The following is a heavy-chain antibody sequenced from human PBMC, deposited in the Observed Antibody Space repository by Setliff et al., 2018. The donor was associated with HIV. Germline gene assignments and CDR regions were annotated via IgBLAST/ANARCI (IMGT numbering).Heavy chain of an antibody. J-gene: IGHJ6*03. CDR2: INPSGGST. CDR1: GYTFPSCY. D-gene: IGHD1-20*01. Sequence: ASVKVSCKASGYTFPSCYLHWVRQAPGQGLEWMGVINPSGGSTTYAQKFPGRVTMTRDTSASTVYMDLSSLRSEDTVVYYCAIEARYQDRYYYYMAVWGKATTVTVSS. V-gene: IGHV1-46*03. CDR3: AIEARYQDRYYYYMAV.